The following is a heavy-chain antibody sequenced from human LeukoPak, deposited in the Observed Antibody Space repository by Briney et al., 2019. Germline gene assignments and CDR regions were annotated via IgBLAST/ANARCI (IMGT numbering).Heavy chain of an antibody. CDR3: AKVGVFGLGTYYFDY. J-gene: IGHJ4*02. Sequence: GGSLRLSCAASGFTFDEYAMHWVRQAPGKGLEWVSGISWNSGLIDYADSVKGRFTISRDNAKNSLYLQMNSLKAEDTAFYYCAKVGVFGLGTYYFDYWGQGTLVTVSS. CDR1: GFTFDEYA. D-gene: IGHD3/OR15-3a*01. CDR2: ISWNSGLI. V-gene: IGHV3-9*01.